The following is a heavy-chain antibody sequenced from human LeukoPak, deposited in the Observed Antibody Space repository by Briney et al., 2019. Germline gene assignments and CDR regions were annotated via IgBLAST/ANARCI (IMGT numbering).Heavy chain of an antibody. Sequence: SVKVSCRASGGTFSGYAISWVRQAPGRGLDWMGGIIPIFGTANYAQKFQGRVTITADESTSTAYMELSSLRSEDTAVYYCASAASYYYDSSGYYLDYWGQGTLVTVSS. J-gene: IGHJ4*02. V-gene: IGHV1-69*01. D-gene: IGHD3-22*01. CDR2: IIPIFGTA. CDR1: GGTFSGYA. CDR3: ASAASYYYDSSGYYLDY.